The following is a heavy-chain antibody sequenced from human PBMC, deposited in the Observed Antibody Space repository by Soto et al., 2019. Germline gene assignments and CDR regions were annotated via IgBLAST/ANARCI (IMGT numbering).Heavy chain of an antibody. J-gene: IGHJ6*02. D-gene: IGHD6-13*01. Sequence: ASVKVSCKASGYTFTSYAMHWVRQAPGQRLEWMGWINAGNGNTKYSQKFQGRVTTTRDTSASTAYMELSSLRSEDTAVYYCARLSSTPQGYYYYGMDVWGQGTTVTVSS. CDR1: GYTFTSYA. CDR2: INAGNGNT. V-gene: IGHV1-3*01. CDR3: ARLSSTPQGYYYYGMDV.